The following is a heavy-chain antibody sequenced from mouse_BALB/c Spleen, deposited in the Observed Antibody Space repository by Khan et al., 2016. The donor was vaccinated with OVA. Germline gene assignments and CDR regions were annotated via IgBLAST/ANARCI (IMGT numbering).Heavy chain of an antibody. V-gene: IGHV2-4-1*01. CDR3: ARNSYRYDFTY. Sequence: QVQLKQSGPGLVQPSQNLSITCTVSGFSLITYGVHWVRQSPGKGLEWLGVIWSGGNTDYNEAFISRLSISKDNSKSQVFLKMNSLQSDDTAIYDCARNSYRYDFTYWGRGTLVTVSS. J-gene: IGHJ3*01. CDR1: GFSLITYG. CDR2: IWSGGNT. D-gene: IGHD2-12*01.